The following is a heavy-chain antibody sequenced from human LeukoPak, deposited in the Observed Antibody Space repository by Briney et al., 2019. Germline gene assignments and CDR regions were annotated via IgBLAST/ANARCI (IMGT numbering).Heavy chain of an antibody. J-gene: IGHJ3*02. Sequence: ASVKVSCKASGYTFTSYGISWVRQAPGQGLERMGWISAYNGNTNYAQKLQGRVTMTTDKSTSTAYMELSSLRSEDTAVYYCGGGGSLTDAFDIWGQGTMVTVSS. CDR2: ISAYNGNT. V-gene: IGHV1-18*01. CDR1: GYTFTSYG. D-gene: IGHD3-16*01. CDR3: GGGGSLTDAFDI.